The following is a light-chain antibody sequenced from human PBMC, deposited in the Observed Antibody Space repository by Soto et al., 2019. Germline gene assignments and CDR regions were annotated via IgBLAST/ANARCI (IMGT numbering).Light chain of an antibody. J-gene: IGKJ1*01. CDR1: QSASNN. CDR3: QQYNYWPPWT. CDR2: DAS. Sequence: ILMTQSPATLSVSPGERATLSCRASQSASNNLAWYQQKPGQAPRLLIYDASTRATGIPARFSGSGSGTEFTLTISGLQSEDFAVYYCQQYNYWPPWTVGQGTKVEIK. V-gene: IGKV3-15*01.